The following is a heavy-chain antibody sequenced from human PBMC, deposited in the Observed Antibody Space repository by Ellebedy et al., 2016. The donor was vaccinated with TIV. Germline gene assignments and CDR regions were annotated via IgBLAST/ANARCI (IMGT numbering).Heavy chain of an antibody. J-gene: IGHJ4*02. D-gene: IGHD3-10*01. Sequence: SETLSLXXAVSGGSISSGGYSWSWIRQPPGKGLEWIGYIYHSGSTYYNPSLKSRVTISVDRSKNQFSLKLSSVTAADTAVYYCARGMVRGVYYFDYWGQGTLVTVSS. CDR3: ARGMVRGVYYFDY. CDR2: IYHSGST. V-gene: IGHV4-30-2*01. CDR1: GGSISSGGYS.